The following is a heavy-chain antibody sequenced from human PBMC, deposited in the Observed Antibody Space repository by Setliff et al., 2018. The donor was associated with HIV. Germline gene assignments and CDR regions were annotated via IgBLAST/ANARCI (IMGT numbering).Heavy chain of an antibody. CDR3: TTRGITMIVVVITYYWYFDL. Sequence: KTGGSLRLSCAASGFTFSNAWMSWVRQAPGKGLEWVGRIKSKTDGGTTDYAAPVKGRFTISRDDSKNTLYLQMNSLKTEDTAVYYCTTRGITMIVVVITYYWYFDLWGRGTLVTVSS. CDR2: IKSKTDGGTT. CDR1: GFTFSNAW. V-gene: IGHV3-15*01. J-gene: IGHJ2*01. D-gene: IGHD3-22*01.